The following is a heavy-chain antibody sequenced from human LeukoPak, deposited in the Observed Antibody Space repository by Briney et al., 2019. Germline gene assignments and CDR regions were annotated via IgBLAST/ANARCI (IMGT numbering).Heavy chain of an antibody. Sequence: ASVKVSCKASGYTFTSYDINWVRQATGQGLEWMGWINPNSGGTNYAQKFQGRVTMTRDTSISTAYMELSRLRSDDTAVYYCARGSGSLLSPFDPWGQGTLVTVSS. D-gene: IGHD3-22*01. CDR1: GYTFTSYD. J-gene: IGHJ5*02. CDR2: INPNSGGT. CDR3: ARGSGSLLSPFDP. V-gene: IGHV1-2*02.